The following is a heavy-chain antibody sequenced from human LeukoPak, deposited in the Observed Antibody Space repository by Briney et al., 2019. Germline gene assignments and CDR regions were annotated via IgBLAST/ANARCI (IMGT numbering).Heavy chain of an antibody. V-gene: IGHV3-66*01. J-gene: IGHJ4*02. Sequence: GGSLRLSCAASGFTVSSNYMSWVRQAPGKGLEWASVIYSGGSTYYADSVKGRFTISRDNSKNTLYLQMNSLRAEDTAVYYCATERITIFGVAPYWGQGTLVTVSS. D-gene: IGHD3-3*01. CDR1: GFTVSSNY. CDR3: ATERITIFGVAPY. CDR2: IYSGGST.